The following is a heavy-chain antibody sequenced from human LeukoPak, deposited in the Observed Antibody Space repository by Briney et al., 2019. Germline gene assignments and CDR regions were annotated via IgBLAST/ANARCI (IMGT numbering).Heavy chain of an antibody. CDR2: INSRSSTI. D-gene: IGHD4-23*01. Sequence: GGSLRLSCAASGFTFSSYSMNWVRQAPGKGLEWVSYINSRSSTIYYGDSVQGRFTITRDNAKNSLYLQMNSLRDEDTALYYCARSSMTTVGSHDDYWGQGTVVSVS. CDR3: ARSSMTTVGSHDDY. V-gene: IGHV3-48*02. J-gene: IGHJ4*02. CDR1: GFTFSSYS.